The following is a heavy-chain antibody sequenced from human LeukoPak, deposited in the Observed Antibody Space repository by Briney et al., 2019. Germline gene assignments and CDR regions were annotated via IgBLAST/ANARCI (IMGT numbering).Heavy chain of an antibody. J-gene: IGHJ4*02. Sequence: PGGSLRLSCAASGFTFSNYALNWVRQAPGKGLEWVSYISSGGTTIYYADSVKGRFTFSRDNAKNSLYLQMNSLRADDTAVYYCARSGSSWYYFDYWGQGTLVTVSS. CDR1: GFTFSNYA. D-gene: IGHD6-13*01. CDR3: ARSGSSWYYFDY. CDR2: ISSGGTTI. V-gene: IGHV3-48*03.